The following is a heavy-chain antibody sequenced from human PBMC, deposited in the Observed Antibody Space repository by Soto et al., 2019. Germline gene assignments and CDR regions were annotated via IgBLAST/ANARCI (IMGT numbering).Heavy chain of an antibody. Sequence: PGGSLILSCAASGFTFSSYAMHWVRQAPGKGLEYVSAISSNGGSTYYANSVKGRFTISRDNSKNTLYLQMGSLRAEDMAVYYCARAHLRWLSYFDYWGQGTLVTVSS. V-gene: IGHV3-64*01. D-gene: IGHD3-16*01. CDR3: ARAHLRWLSYFDY. J-gene: IGHJ4*02. CDR1: GFTFSSYA. CDR2: ISSNGGST.